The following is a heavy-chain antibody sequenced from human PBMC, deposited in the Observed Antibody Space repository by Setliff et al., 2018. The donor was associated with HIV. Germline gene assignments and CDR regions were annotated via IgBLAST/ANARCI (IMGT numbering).Heavy chain of an antibody. CDR1: GGSISSFF. D-gene: IGHD1-1*01. Sequence: SETLSLTCTVSGGSISSFFWSWIRQPPGKGLEWIGYIYSGGSSNYNPSLKSRSSVSMDMSRKQFSLKLTSVTAADTAIYYCARDSEHPTGYFDSWGRGILVTVS. V-gene: IGHV4-4*08. CDR2: IYSGGSS. J-gene: IGHJ4*02. CDR3: ARDSEHPTGYFDS.